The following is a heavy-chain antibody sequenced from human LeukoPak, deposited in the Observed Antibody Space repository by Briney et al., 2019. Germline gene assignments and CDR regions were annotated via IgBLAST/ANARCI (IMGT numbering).Heavy chain of an antibody. Sequence: ASVKVSCKASGYTFTSYYMHWVRQAPGQGLEWMGIINPSGGRTSYAQKFQGRVTMTRDMSTSTVYMELGSLKSEDTAVYYCARDPKDDTSGYYYFDYWGQGTLVTVSS. V-gene: IGHV1-46*01. J-gene: IGHJ4*02. CDR3: ARDPKDDTSGYYYFDY. CDR1: GYTFTSYY. D-gene: IGHD3-22*01. CDR2: INPSGGRT.